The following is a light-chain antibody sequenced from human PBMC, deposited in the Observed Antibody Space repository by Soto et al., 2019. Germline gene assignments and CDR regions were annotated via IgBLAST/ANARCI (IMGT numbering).Light chain of an antibody. CDR3: QQYNKWPPLT. J-gene: IGKJ4*01. Sequence: EVVMMQSPATLSVSPGERATLSCRASQSVRVNLAWYQQKPGQAPRLLIYDAATRATGVPARFTGSGSGTEFALTISSLQSEDVAVYYCQQYNKWPPLTFGGGTKVEIK. V-gene: IGKV3-15*01. CDR2: DAA. CDR1: QSVRVN.